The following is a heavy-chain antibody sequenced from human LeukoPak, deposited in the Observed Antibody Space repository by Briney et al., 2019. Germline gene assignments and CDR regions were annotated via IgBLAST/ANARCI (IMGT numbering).Heavy chain of an antibody. CDR1: GYTFTSYA. J-gene: IGHJ4*02. V-gene: IGHV1-3*01. CDR3: ARKYPHCSGGSCYGY. Sequence: GASVKVSCKASGYTFTSYAMHWVRQAPGQRLEWMGWINAGNGNTKYSQKFQGRVTITRDTSASTAYMELSSLRSEDTAVYYCARKYPHCSGGSCYGYWGQGTLVTVSS. D-gene: IGHD2-15*01. CDR2: INAGNGNT.